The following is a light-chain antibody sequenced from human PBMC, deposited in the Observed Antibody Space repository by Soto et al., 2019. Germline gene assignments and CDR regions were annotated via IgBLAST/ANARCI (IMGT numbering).Light chain of an antibody. CDR1: RSNIGAGYA. CDR3: QSYDTSLSASV. V-gene: IGLV1-40*01. Sequence: QLVLTQPPSVSGAPGQRVTISCTGSRSNIGAGYAVHWYQQLPGTAPKLLIYDNTNRPSGVPDRFSASESGTSASLAITGLQAEDESDYYCQSYDTSLSASVFGRGTKVTVL. CDR2: DNT. J-gene: IGLJ2*01.